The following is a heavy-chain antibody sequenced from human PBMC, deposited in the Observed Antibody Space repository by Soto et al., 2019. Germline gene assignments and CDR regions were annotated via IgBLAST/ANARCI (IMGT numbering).Heavy chain of an antibody. V-gene: IGHV3-9*01. Sequence: EVQLVESGGGLVQPGRSLRLSCAASGFTFDDYAMHWVRQAPGKGLEWVSGISWNSGSIGYADSVKGRFTISRDNAKNSLYLQMNSLRAEDTALYYCAKDIGESSSSGGGMDVWGQGTTVTVSS. CDR1: GFTFDDYA. CDR2: ISWNSGSI. D-gene: IGHD6-6*01. CDR3: AKDIGESSSSGGGMDV. J-gene: IGHJ6*02.